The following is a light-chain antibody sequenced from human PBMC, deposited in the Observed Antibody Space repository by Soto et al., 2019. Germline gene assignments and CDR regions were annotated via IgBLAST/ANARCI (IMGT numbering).Light chain of an antibody. J-gene: IGKJ1*01. Sequence: DIQMTQSPSTLSAAVGDTVTITCRASQSISVSLAWYQQKPGKAPNLLIYDASTLQGGVPSRFSGSAPATQFTLTVTSIQPQNFATYFCQQYDKYSTCGHGTKVDTK. CDR1: QSISVS. CDR2: DAS. CDR3: QQYDKYST. V-gene: IGKV1-5*01.